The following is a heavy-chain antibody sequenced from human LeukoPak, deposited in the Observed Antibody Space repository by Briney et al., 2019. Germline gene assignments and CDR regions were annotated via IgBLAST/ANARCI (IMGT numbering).Heavy chain of an antibody. D-gene: IGHD5-24*01. J-gene: IGHJ4*02. CDR3: AKDIDMTTSLYFDY. Sequence: GRSLRLSCAASGFTFSSYAMSWVRQAPGKGLEWVSAISGSGGSTYYADSVKGRFTISRDNSKNTLYLQMNSLRAEDTAVYYCAKDIDMTTSLYFDYWGQGTLVTVSS. V-gene: IGHV3-23*01. CDR2: ISGSGGST. CDR1: GFTFSSYA.